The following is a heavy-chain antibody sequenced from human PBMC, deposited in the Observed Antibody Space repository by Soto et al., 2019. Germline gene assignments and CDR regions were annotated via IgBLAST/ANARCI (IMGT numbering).Heavy chain of an antibody. Sequence: VQVLESGGGLVQPGGSLRLSCSVSGFAFGGFTMTWVRQAPGKGLEWVSSISGSAARTYYADSVQGRFTISRDNSKSTLYLQMNSRGVEDTAEYYCPRGGVGTTGSCDFWGQGTLVAVSS. D-gene: IGHD6-13*01. CDR3: PRGGVGTTGSCDF. CDR2: ISGSAART. V-gene: IGHV3-23*01. CDR1: GFAFGGFT. J-gene: IGHJ4*02.